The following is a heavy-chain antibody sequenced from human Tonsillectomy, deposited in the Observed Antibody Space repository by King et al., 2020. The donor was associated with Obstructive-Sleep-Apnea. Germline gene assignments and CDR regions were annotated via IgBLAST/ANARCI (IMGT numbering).Heavy chain of an antibody. V-gene: IGHV3-23*04. Sequence: VQLVESGGGLVQPGGSLRLSCAASGFTFSSYAMSWVRQAPGKGLEWVSAISGSGGSTYYANSVKGRFTISRDNSKNTLYLQMNSLRAEDTAVDYFAKDRSLYSRSSLDYWGQGTLVTVSS. CDR3: AKDRSLYSRSSLDY. J-gene: IGHJ4*02. D-gene: IGHD1-26*01. CDR2: ISGSGGST. CDR1: GFTFSSYA.